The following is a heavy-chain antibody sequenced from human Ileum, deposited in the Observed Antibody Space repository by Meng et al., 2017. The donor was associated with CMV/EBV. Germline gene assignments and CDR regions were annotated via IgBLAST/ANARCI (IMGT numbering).Heavy chain of an antibody. V-gene: IGHV4-34*01. CDR2: INHSGST. J-gene: IGHJ4*02. CDR3: ARGPTTMAHDFDY. D-gene: IGHD4-11*01. Sequence: VQLQQVVLGVLSPSDTLALTFVVSCGSFSDHDWSWIRQPTGKGLEWIGEINHSGSTNYNPPLESRATISVDTSQNNLSLKLSSVTAADSAVYYCARGPTTMAHDFDYWGQGTLVTVSS. CDR1: CGSFSDHD.